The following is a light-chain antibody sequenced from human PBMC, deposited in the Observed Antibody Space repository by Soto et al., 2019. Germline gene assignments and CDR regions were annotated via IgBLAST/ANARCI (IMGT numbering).Light chain of an antibody. V-gene: IGKV3-20*01. J-gene: IGKJ1*01. Sequence: PGERATLSCRASQGVSSSYLAWYQQKPGQAPRLLIYGASSRATGIPDRFSGSGSDTDFTLTISSLEPEDFALFYCQKYASSPWTFGQGTRVEI. CDR2: GAS. CDR3: QKYASSPWT. CDR1: QGVSSSY.